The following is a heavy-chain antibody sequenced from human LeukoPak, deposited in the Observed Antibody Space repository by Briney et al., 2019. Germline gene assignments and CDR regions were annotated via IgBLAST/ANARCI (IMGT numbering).Heavy chain of an antibody. Sequence: SETLSLTCAVYGGSFSGYYWSWIRQPPGKGLEWIGEINHSGSTNYNPSLKSRVTISVDTSKKQFSLKLTSVTAADTAVYYCARQVDVGCTGASCYGHGAFDIWGQGTVVTVSS. V-gene: IGHV4-34*01. D-gene: IGHD2-2*01. CDR1: GGSFSGYY. J-gene: IGHJ3*02. CDR2: INHSGST. CDR3: ARQVDVGCTGASCYGHGAFDI.